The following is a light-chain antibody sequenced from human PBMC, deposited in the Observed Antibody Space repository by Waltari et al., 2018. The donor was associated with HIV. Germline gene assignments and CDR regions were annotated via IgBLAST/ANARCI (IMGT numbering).Light chain of an antibody. CDR1: SSNIRAGYD. CDR2: GNS. Sequence: QSVLTQPPSVSGAPGPRVTLPCTGNSSNIRAGYDVHPYTQLPGTAPKPLIYGNSNRPSGVPDRFSGSKSGTSASLAITGLQAEDEADYYCQSYDSSLSGSVFGTGTKVTVL. J-gene: IGLJ1*01. CDR3: QSYDSSLSGSV. V-gene: IGLV1-40*01.